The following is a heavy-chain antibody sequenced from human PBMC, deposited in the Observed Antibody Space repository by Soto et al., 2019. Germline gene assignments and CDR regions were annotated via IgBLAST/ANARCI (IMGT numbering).Heavy chain of an antibody. CDR3: TRHRGYSSGYWGQDF. D-gene: IGHD5-12*01. CDR1: GGAFGIYA. CDR2: IIPMFDTT. V-gene: IGHV1-69*01. J-gene: IGHJ4*02. Sequence: QVQLVQSGAEVKKPGSSVKVSCKASGGAFGIYAINWVRQAPGQGLEWMGGIIPMFDTTNYAQRFQGRVTVTADESTSTVYLELTRLRSEDTAMYYCTRHRGYSSGYWGQDFWGQGTLVTVSS.